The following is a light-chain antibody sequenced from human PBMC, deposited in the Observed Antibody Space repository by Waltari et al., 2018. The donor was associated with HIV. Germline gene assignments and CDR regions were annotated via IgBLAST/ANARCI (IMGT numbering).Light chain of an antibody. CDR3: GTWDSSLSAGL. CDR1: SSNIGNKF. Sequence: QSVLTQPPSVSAAPGQKVTLSCSGSSSNIGNKFVSWYQQLQGTAPKLLIYDNNKRPSGIPDRFSGSKSGTSATLGITGLQTGDEADYYCGTWDSSLSAGLFGGGTKLTVL. CDR2: DNN. V-gene: IGLV1-51*01. J-gene: IGLJ3*02.